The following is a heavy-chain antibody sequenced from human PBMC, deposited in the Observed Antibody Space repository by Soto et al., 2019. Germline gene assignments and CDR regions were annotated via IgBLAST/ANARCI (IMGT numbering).Heavy chain of an antibody. CDR3: ARDKAAIVNRHFDY. CDR1: GGSFSGYY. J-gene: IGHJ4*02. D-gene: IGHD2-2*01. Sequence: QVQLQQWGAGLLKPSETLSPTCAVYGGSFSGYYWSWIRQPPGKGLEWIGEINHSGSTNYNPSLKSRVTISVDTSKNQFSLKLSSVTAADTAVYYCARDKAAIVNRHFDYWGQGTLVTVSS. V-gene: IGHV4-34*01. CDR2: INHSGST.